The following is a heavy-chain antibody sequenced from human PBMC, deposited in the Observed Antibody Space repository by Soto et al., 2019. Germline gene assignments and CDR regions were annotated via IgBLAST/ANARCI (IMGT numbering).Heavy chain of an antibody. J-gene: IGHJ3*02. D-gene: IGHD1-26*01. V-gene: IGHV1-69*04. CDR2: IIPILGIA. Sequence: SVKVSCKPSGYTLSSYDITWLPQALGQGLEWMGRIIPILGIANYAQKFKGRVTITADKSTSTAYMELSSLRSEDTAVYCCARDPGRPHANDAFDIWGQGTMVTVSS. CDR3: ARDPGRPHANDAFDI. CDR1: GYTLSSYD.